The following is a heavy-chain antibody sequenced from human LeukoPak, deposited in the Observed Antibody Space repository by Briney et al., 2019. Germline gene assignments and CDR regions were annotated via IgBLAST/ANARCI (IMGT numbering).Heavy chain of an antibody. Sequence: SETLSLTCAVYGGSFSGYYWSWIGQPPGKGLEWIGEINHSGSTNYNPSLKSRVTISVDTSKNQFPLKLSSVTAADTAVYYCASTPPYYDFWSGSESKEYFDYWGQGTLVTVSS. CDR2: INHSGST. V-gene: IGHV4-34*01. CDR3: ASTPPYYDFWSGSESKEYFDY. CDR1: GGSFSGYY. D-gene: IGHD3-3*01. J-gene: IGHJ4*02.